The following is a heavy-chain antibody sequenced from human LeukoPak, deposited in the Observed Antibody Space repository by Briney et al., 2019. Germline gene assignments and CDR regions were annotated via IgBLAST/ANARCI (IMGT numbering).Heavy chain of an antibody. V-gene: IGHV3-66*01. CDR1: GFTVSSNY. Sequence: PGGSLRLSCAASGFTVSSNYMSWVRQAPGKGLEWVSIIYSGGSTYYTDSEKCRFTISRDNSKNTLNLQMNSLRAEDTAVYDCARDRKGQQLISRKEYYYIDVWGKGTTVTISS. D-gene: IGHD4-11*01. CDR3: ARDRKGQQLISRKEYYYIDV. J-gene: IGHJ6*03. CDR2: IYSGGST.